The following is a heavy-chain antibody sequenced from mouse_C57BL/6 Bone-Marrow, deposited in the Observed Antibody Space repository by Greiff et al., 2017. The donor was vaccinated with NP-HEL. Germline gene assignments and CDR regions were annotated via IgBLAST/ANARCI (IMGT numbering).Heavy chain of an antibody. V-gene: IGHV1-52*01. CDR2: IDPSDSET. J-gene: IGHJ4*01. CDR3: ARSSYYGSSYDAMDY. CDR1: GYTFTSYW. D-gene: IGHD1-1*01. Sequence: QVQLQQSGAELVRPGSSVKLSCKASGYTFTSYWMHWVKQRPIQGLEWIGNIDPSDSETPYSHNVKDKATLTVDKSSSTAYMQLSSLTSEDSAVYYCARSSYYGSSYDAMDYWGQGTSVTVSS.